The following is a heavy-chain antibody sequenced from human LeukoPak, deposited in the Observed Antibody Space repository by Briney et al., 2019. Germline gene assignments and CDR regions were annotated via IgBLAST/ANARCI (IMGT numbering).Heavy chain of an antibody. J-gene: IGHJ2*01. Sequence: PGGSLRLSCAASGFSFSSHGMSWVRQAPENGPEWVSSISSGSDYTYFADSVKGRFTISGDNSKNTLYLQMNSLRVGDTAIYYCAKIGVIGSWYYDVWGRGTLVTVYS. D-gene: IGHD3-10*01. V-gene: IGHV3-23*01. CDR2: ISSGSDYT. CDR3: AKIGVIGSWYYDV. CDR1: GFSFSSHG.